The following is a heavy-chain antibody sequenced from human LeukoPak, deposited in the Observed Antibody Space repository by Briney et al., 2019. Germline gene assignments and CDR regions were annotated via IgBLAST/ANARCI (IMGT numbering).Heavy chain of an antibody. CDR3: VIGELSQFDY. V-gene: IGHV3-23*01. Sequence: WGTLRLSCAASGFTFSSYGMSWVRQAPGKGLEWVSAISGSGGSTYYADSVKGRFTISRDNSKNTLYLQMNSLRAEDTAVYYCVIGELSQFDYWGQGTLVTVSS. CDR1: GFTFSSYG. CDR2: ISGSGGST. D-gene: IGHD3-10*01. J-gene: IGHJ4*02.